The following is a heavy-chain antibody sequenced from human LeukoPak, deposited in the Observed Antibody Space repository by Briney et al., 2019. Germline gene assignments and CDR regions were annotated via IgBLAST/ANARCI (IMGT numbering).Heavy chain of an antibody. CDR3: AKSVRVSSSSWVDY. Sequence: GGSLRLSCVGSGFTFSTHVMSWVRRAPGMGLQWVSSISGNGHYTYYADSVKGRFTISRDNSKNTLYLQMNSLRAEDTAVYYCAKSVRVSSSSWVDYWGQGTLVTVSS. V-gene: IGHV3-23*01. D-gene: IGHD6-6*01. CDR2: ISGNGHYT. CDR1: GFTFSTHV. J-gene: IGHJ4*02.